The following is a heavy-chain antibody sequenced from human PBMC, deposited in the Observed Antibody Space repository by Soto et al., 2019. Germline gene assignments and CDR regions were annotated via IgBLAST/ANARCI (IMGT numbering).Heavy chain of an antibody. CDR1: GFTVSSNY. D-gene: IGHD4-4*01. Sequence: GGSLRLSCAASGFTVSSNYMSWVRQAPGKGLEWVSVIYSGGSTYYADSVKGRFTISRDNSKNTLYLQMNSLRAEDTAVYYCARVSFYRNPPLAGYYYYMDVWGKGTTVTVSS. CDR3: ARVSFYRNPPLAGYYYYMDV. CDR2: IYSGGST. J-gene: IGHJ6*03. V-gene: IGHV3-66*01.